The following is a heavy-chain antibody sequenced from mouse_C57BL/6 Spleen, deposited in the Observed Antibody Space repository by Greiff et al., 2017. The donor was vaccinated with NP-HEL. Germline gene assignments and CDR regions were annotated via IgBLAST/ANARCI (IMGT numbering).Heavy chain of an antibody. CDR1: GFTFTDYY. CDR3: ARFIGFITTVRGAMDY. V-gene: IGHV7-3*01. D-gene: IGHD1-1*01. CDR2: IRNKANGYTT. J-gene: IGHJ4*01. Sequence: VQLVESGGGLVQPGGSLSLSCAASGFTFTDYYMSWVRQPPGKALEWLGFIRNKANGYTTEYSASVKGRFTISRDNSQSILYLQMNALRAEDSATYYCARFIGFITTVRGAMDYWGQGTSVTVSS.